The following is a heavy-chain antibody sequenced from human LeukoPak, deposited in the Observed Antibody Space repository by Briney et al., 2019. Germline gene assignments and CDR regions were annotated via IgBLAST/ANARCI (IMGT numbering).Heavy chain of an antibody. Sequence: EASVKVSCKASGGTFSSYAISRVRQAPGQGLEWMGRIIPIFGTANYAQKFQGRVTITTDESTSTAYMELSSLRSEDTAVYYCARGVVSKNTAMVIKDDYWGQGTLVTVSS. CDR3: ARGVVSKNTAMVIKDDY. CDR1: GGTFSSYA. D-gene: IGHD5-18*01. CDR2: IIPIFGTA. V-gene: IGHV1-69*05. J-gene: IGHJ4*02.